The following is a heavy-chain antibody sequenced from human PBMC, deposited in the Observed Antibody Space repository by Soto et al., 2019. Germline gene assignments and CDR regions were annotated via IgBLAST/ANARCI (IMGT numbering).Heavy chain of an antibody. CDR2: ISYGGGTT. V-gene: IGHV3-23*01. CDR3: AKNPGYYYDSTGYHFDY. Sequence: ETLSLTCAVYGGSFSGYYWTWIRQPPGKGLEWVSAISYGGGTTYYADSVKGRFTISRDNSKNTLYLQMNSLRAEDTAVYYCAKNPGYYYDSTGYHFDYWGQGTLVTVSS. J-gene: IGHJ4*02. CDR1: GGSFSGYY. D-gene: IGHD3-22*01.